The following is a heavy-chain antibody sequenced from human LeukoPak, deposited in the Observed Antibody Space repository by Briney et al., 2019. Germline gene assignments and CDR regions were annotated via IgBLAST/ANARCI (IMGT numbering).Heavy chain of an antibody. CDR1: GGSISSYY. V-gene: IGHV4-59*01. CDR2: IYYSGST. J-gene: IGHJ5*02. D-gene: IGHD3-3*01. CDR3: ARDSVTIFAFDP. Sequence: SETLSLTCTVSGGSISSYYWSWIRQPPGKGLEWIGYIYYSGSTNYHPSLKSRVTISVDTSKNQFSLKLSSATAADTAVYYCARDSVTIFAFDPWGQGTLVTVSS.